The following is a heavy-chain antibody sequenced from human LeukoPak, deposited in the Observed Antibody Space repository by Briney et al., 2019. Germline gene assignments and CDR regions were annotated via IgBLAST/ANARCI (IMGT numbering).Heavy chain of an antibody. Sequence: SETLSLTCAVSGGSISSSNWWSWVRQPPGKGLEWIGEIYHSGSTNYNPSLKSRVTISVDKSKNQFSLKLSSVTAADTAVYYCARDSIDDSSGYYYSPDYWGQGTLVTVSS. CDR2: IYHSGST. CDR3: ARDSIDDSSGYYYSPDY. D-gene: IGHD3-22*01. V-gene: IGHV4-4*02. CDR1: GGSISSSNW. J-gene: IGHJ4*02.